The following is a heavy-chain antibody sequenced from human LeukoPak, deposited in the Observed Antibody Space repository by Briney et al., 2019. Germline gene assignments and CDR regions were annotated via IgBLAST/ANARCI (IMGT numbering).Heavy chain of an antibody. CDR3: TTGFLEWLSLKQYYFGY. Sequence: GGSLRLSCAASGFTFSNAWMSWVRQAPGKGLEWVGRIKSKADGGTTDYAAPVKGRFTISRDDSKNTLYLQMNSLKTEDTAVYYCTTGFLEWLSLKQYYFGYWGQGTLVTVSS. V-gene: IGHV3-15*01. CDR2: IKSKADGGTT. J-gene: IGHJ4*02. CDR1: GFTFSNAW. D-gene: IGHD3-3*01.